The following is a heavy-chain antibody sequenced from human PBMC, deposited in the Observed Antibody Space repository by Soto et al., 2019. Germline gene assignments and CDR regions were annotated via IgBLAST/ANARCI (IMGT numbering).Heavy chain of an antibody. V-gene: IGHV1-69*06. D-gene: IGHD5-12*01. CDR1: GGTFGSST. Sequence: QVQLVQSGAEVKKPASSVKVSCKASGGTFGSSTISWVRQAPGQGLEWMGGITPVFGAPNYAQKFQGRVTITADKSTNTAYMELRSLRSEDTAVYYCARGELATIAYFDCWGQGTQVTVSS. J-gene: IGHJ4*02. CDR3: ARGELATIAYFDC. CDR2: ITPVFGAP.